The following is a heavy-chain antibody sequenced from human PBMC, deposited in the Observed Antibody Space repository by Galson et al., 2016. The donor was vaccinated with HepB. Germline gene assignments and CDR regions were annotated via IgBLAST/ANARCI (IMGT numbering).Heavy chain of an antibody. CDR3: AKKWSYGDYSFFDY. CDR1: GLTFNIAR. J-gene: IGHJ4*02. V-gene: IGHV3-48*04. CDR2: ISSRSSTI. D-gene: IGHD4-17*01. Sequence: SLRLSCAVSGLTFNIARMNWVRQAPGKGLEWISYISSRSSTIYYADSVKGRFTISRDNAKNTLYLQMNRLRAEDTAVYYCAKKWSYGDYSFFDYWGQGTLVTVSS.